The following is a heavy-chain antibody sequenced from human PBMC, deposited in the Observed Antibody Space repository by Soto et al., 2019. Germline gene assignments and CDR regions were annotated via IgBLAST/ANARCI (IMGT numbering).Heavy chain of an antibody. CDR3: ARLAEYCNGIKCYSNFDF. V-gene: IGHV1-8*01. J-gene: IGHJ4*01. D-gene: IGHD2-15*01. CDR1: GYNFTNFD. CDR2: MNPSSGET. Sequence: ASVKVSCKTSGYNFTNFDINWVRQAPGRGLVWMGWMNPSSGETGSAQNFQGRVTMTRDISTRTFFMQLTSLRSEDTAIYYCARLAEYCNGIKCYSNFDFWGRGTQVTAPQ.